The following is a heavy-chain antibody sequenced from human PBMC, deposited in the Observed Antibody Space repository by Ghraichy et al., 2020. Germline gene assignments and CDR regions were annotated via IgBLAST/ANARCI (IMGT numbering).Heavy chain of an antibody. CDR3: AKEIYDSSGYHIGALDY. J-gene: IGHJ4*02. Sequence: GGSLRLSCAASGFTFSSYGMHWVRQAPGKGLEWVAFIRYDGSNKYYADSVKGRFTISRDNSKNTLYLQMNSLRAEDTAVYYCAKEIYDSSGYHIGALDYWGQGTLVTVSS. CDR1: GFTFSSYG. D-gene: IGHD3-22*01. V-gene: IGHV3-30*02. CDR2: IRYDGSNK.